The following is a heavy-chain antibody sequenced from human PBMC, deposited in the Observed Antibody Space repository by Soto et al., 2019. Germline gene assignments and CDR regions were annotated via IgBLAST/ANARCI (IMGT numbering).Heavy chain of an antibody. CDR3: ARGSYGDYDISYFDY. D-gene: IGHD4-17*01. CDR1: GFTFSSYA. CDR2: ISYDGSNK. J-gene: IGHJ4*02. Sequence: QVQLVESGGGVVQPGRSLRLSCAASGFTFSSYAMHWVRQAPGKGLGWVAVISYDGSNKYYADSVKGRFTISRDNSKNTLYLQMNSLRAEDTAVYYCARGSYGDYDISYFDYWGQGTLVTVSS. V-gene: IGHV3-30-3*01.